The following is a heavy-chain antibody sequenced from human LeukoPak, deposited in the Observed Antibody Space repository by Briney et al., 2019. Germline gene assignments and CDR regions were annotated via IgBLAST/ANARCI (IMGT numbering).Heavy chain of an antibody. Sequence: SETLSLTCTVSGGSISSGGYYWSWIRQHPGKGLEWIGNICYSGSTYYNPSLKSRVTISVDTSKNQFSLKLSSVTAADTAVYYCARKVRAAGAFDYWGQGTLVTVSS. J-gene: IGHJ4*02. D-gene: IGHD6-25*01. CDR2: ICYSGST. CDR1: GGSISSGGYY. V-gene: IGHV4-31*03. CDR3: ARKVRAAGAFDY.